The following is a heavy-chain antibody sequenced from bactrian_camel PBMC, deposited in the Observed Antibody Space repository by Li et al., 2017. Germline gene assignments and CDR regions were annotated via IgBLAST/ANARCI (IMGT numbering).Heavy chain of an antibody. Sequence: VQLVESGGGSVQPGGSLRLSCIGSGFAFSINDMSWVRQGPGKGPEWVSAIKGDGSKTYYADSVKGRFSISQDNAKSTLYLQMNSLKPEDTAMYYCAADRRVVPFGAGAACNSIGQNAFSAWGQGTQVTVS. CDR3: AADRRVVPFGAGAACNSIGQNAFSA. V-gene: IGHV3S40*01. CDR1: GFAFSIND. J-gene: IGHJ6*01. CDR2: IKGDGSKT. D-gene: IGHD1*01.